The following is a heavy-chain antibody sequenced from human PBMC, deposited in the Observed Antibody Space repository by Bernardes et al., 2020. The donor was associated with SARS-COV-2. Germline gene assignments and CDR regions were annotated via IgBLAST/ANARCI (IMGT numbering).Heavy chain of an antibody. V-gene: IGHV4-30-4*01. D-gene: IGHD3-16*02. CDR1: GGSISSGDYY. Sequence: SETLSLTCTVSGGSISSGDYYWSWIRQPPGKGLEWIGYIYYSGSTYYNPSLKSRVTISVDTSKNQFSLKLSSVTAADTAVYYCARDNSALRLGELSTEVNWGQGTLVTVSS. CDR2: IYYSGST. CDR3: ARDNSALRLGELSTEVN. J-gene: IGHJ4*02.